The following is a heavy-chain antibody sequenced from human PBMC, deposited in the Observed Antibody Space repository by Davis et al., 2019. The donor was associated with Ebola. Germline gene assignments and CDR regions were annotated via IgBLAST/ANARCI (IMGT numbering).Heavy chain of an antibody. V-gene: IGHV3-30*18. CDR3: AKGGDMDV. J-gene: IGHJ6*02. D-gene: IGHD1-26*01. CDR1: GFSINTYG. Sequence: GGSLRLSCVASGFSINTYGMHWVRQAPGKVLAWVAIITPDGTNRYYADFVKGRCTISRDSSKTTLYLQLNSLRAEDTAVYYCAKGGDMDVWGQGTTVTVSS. CDR2: ITPDGTNR.